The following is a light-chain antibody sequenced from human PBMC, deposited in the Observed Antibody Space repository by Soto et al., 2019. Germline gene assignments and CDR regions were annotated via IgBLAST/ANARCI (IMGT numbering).Light chain of an antibody. V-gene: IGKV3-15*01. J-gene: IGKJ3*01. CDR1: QSVSRN. Sequence: EIVMTQSPATLSVSPGERATLSCRASQSVSRNLAWYQQRRGQAPRLLIYGASTRATGIPARFSGSGSGTEFTLTLSSLQSEDFAVYYCQQYNKWPLFTFGPGTRVDMK. CDR2: GAS. CDR3: QQYNKWPLFT.